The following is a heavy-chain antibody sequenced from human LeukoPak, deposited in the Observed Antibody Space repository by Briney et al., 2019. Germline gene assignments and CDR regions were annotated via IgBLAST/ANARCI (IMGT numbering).Heavy chain of an antibody. J-gene: IGHJ6*04. CDR3: AKDKERDGYYMGLDV. CDR1: GFTFDDYA. D-gene: IGHD5-24*01. CDR2: ISWNSGSI. V-gene: IGHV3-9*01. Sequence: GRSLRLSCAASGFTFDDYAMHWVRQAPGKGLEWVSSISWNSGSIGYADSVKGRFTISRDNAKNSLYLQMNSLRAEDTALYYCAKDKERDGYYMGLDVWGKGTTVTVSS.